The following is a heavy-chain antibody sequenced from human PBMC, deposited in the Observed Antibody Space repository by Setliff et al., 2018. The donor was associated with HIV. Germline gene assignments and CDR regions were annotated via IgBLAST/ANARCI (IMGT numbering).Heavy chain of an antibody. Sequence: ASVKVSCKASGDTFSNYAISWVRQAPGQGLEWMGGITPIFGTASHAQKFQGRVTITTDESTSKAYMELSSLRFEDTAMYYCASAYCSSTGCYVRWGNGMDVWGQGTTVTVSS. CDR3: ASAYCSSTGCYVRWGNGMDV. CDR2: ITPIFGTA. J-gene: IGHJ6*02. D-gene: IGHD2-2*01. CDR1: GDTFSNYA. V-gene: IGHV1-69*05.